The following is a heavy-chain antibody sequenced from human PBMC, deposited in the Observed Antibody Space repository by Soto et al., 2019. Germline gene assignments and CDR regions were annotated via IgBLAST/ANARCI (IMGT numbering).Heavy chain of an antibody. Sequence: PGGSLRLSCAASAISFNTYGVTWVRQAPGKGLEWVSTVTVTGGSTYYADSVKGRFTISRDRSNYTVSLLLNSLRVEDTAIYYRARQKSPEGWFDPWGQGTLVTVSS. J-gene: IGHJ5*02. CDR2: VTVTGGST. CDR1: AISFNTYG. V-gene: IGHV3-23*01. CDR3: ARQKSPEGWFDP.